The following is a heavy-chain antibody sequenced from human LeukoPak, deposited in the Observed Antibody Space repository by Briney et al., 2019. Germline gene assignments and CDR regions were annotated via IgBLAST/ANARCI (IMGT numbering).Heavy chain of an antibody. CDR3: ARVTQGSDWNYGY. V-gene: IGHV3-30*02. J-gene: IGHJ4*02. D-gene: IGHD1-7*01. CDR1: GFTFSSYG. CDR2: IRYDVSNK. Sequence: PGGSLRLSCAASGFTFSSYGMHWVRQAPGKGLEWVAFIRYDVSNKYYADSVKGRFTISRDNSKNTLYLQMNSLRDEDTAVYHCARVTQGSDWNYGYWGQGTLVTVSS.